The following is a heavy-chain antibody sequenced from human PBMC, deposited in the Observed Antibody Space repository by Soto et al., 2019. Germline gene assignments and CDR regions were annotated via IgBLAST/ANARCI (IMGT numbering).Heavy chain of an antibody. J-gene: IGHJ4*02. Sequence: QLQLQESGPGLVKPSETLSLTCTVPGGSISSSSYYWGWIRQPPGKGLVWIGRIYYSGSTHYNPSHKSGVTSTIDPSDTHVSLMLSSGTAPDATVYYCARHAVRSSGFPDYWGQGTLVTVSS. D-gene: IGHD6-19*01. CDR1: GGSISSSSYY. V-gene: IGHV4-39*02. CDR2: IYYSGST. CDR3: ARHAVRSSGFPDY.